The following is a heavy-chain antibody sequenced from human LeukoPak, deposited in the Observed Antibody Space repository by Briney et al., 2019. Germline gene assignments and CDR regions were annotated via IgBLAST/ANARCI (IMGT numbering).Heavy chain of an antibody. CDR2: ISGSGGST. Sequence: GGSLRLSCAASGFTFSSYAMSWVRQAPGKGLEWVSAISGSGGSTYYADSVKGRFTISRDNSKNTLYLQMNSLRAEDTAVYYCASANYYDSSGYVYFQHWGQGTLVTVSS. CDR1: GFTFSSYA. CDR3: ASANYYDSSGYVYFQH. J-gene: IGHJ1*01. D-gene: IGHD3-22*01. V-gene: IGHV3-23*01.